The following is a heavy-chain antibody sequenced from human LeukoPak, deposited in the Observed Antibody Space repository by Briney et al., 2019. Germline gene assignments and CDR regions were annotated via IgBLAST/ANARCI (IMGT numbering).Heavy chain of an antibody. V-gene: IGHV3-48*03. D-gene: IGHD2-2*01. J-gene: IGHJ4*02. Sequence: GGSLRLSCAASGFTFSDYEMNWVRQAPGKGLEWLSYIGGSGSAIHYADSVKGRFTISRDNAKNSLYLQMNSLRAEDTAVYYCARDGTPHYATGWVFFDYWGQGTLVTVSS. CDR3: ARDGTPHYATGWVFFDY. CDR2: IGGSGSAI. CDR1: GFTFSDYE.